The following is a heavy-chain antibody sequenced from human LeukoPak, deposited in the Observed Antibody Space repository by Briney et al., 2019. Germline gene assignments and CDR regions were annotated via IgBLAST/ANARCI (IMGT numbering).Heavy chain of an antibody. CDR1: GFTFSDYY. V-gene: IGHV3-11*04. CDR2: ISSSASTI. J-gene: IGHJ3*01. D-gene: IGHD1-26*01. CDR3: ARDKASGSSYGSSFHF. Sequence: GGSLRLSCAASGFTFSDYYMSWIRQAPGKGMEWDSYISSSASTIYYADSVKGRFTISTDNAKNSLYLQMNSLRVEDTALYYCARDKASGSSYGSSFHFWGQGTMVTVSS.